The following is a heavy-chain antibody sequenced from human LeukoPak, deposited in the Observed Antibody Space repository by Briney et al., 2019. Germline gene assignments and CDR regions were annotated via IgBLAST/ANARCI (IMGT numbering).Heavy chain of an antibody. CDR2: INHSGST. CDR1: GGSFSGYY. Sequence: SETLSLTCTVYGGSFSGYYWSWIRQPPGKGLEWIGEINHSGSTNYNPSLKSRVTISVDTSKNQFSLKLSSVTAADTAVYYCARGPEVVVVAATPYYFDYWGQGTLVTVSS. D-gene: IGHD2-15*01. J-gene: IGHJ4*02. V-gene: IGHV4-34*01. CDR3: ARGPEVVVVAATPYYFDY.